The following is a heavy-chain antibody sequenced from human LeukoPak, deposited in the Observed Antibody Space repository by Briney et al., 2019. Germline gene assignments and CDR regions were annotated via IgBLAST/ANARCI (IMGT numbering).Heavy chain of an antibody. CDR1: GFTFSRYW. J-gene: IGHJ4*02. CDR3: ANQWVQLWSRFDY. D-gene: IGHD5-18*01. V-gene: IGHV3-7*01. Sequence: GGSLRLSCATSGFTFSRYWMSWVRQAPGKGLEWVANIKQDGSVKNYVDSVKGRFTISRDNAKNSLYLQMNSLRVEDTAVYYCANQWVQLWSRFDYWGQGTLVIVSS. CDR2: IKQDGSVK.